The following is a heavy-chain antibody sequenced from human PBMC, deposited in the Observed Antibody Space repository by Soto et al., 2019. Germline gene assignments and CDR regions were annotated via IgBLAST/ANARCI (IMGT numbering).Heavy chain of an antibody. J-gene: IGHJ3*02. D-gene: IGHD3-22*01. CDR3: ARVYDSSGYPAAGGAFDI. Sequence: KASETLSLTCSVSGASISSGGHYWSWIRQHPGKGLEWIGYIYYSGTTYYNPSLKSRVTMSVDTSKNQFSLKLNSVTAADTAVYYCARVYDSSGYPAAGGAFDIWSQGTTVTVSS. CDR1: GASISSGGHY. V-gene: IGHV4-31*03. CDR2: IYYSGTT.